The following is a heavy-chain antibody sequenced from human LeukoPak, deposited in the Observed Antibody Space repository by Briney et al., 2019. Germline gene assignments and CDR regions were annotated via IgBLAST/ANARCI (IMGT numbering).Heavy chain of an antibody. CDR2: IWYDGSNK. J-gene: IGHJ4*02. D-gene: IGHD3-22*01. V-gene: IGHV3-33*01. CDR3: ARDQYYYDSSGQNY. Sequence: GGSLRLSCAASGFTFSSYGMRWVRQAPGKGLEWVAVIWYDGSNKYYADSVKGRFTISRDNSKNTLYLQMNSLRAEDTAVYYCARDQYYYDSSGQNYWGQGTLVTVSS. CDR1: GFTFSSYG.